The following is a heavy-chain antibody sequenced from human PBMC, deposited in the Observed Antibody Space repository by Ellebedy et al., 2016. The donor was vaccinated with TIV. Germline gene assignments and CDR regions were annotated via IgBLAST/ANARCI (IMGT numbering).Heavy chain of an antibody. CDR2: ISASGDST. D-gene: IGHD2-8*02. Sequence: GESLKISCSASGFTFNIYAMSWVRQAPGKGLEWVSLISASGDSTYYADSVKGRFTISRDNSRNTLYLQMNSLRGEDTAVYFCAKDVRYTTGWGGALDIWGQGAMVTVSS. CDR1: GFTFNIYA. J-gene: IGHJ3*02. V-gene: IGHV3-23*01. CDR3: AKDVRYTTGWGGALDI.